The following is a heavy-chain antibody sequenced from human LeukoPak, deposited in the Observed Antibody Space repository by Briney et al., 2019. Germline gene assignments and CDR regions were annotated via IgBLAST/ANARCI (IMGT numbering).Heavy chain of an antibody. J-gene: IGHJ6*03. CDR2: IYYSGST. CDR1: GGSISSYY. D-gene: IGHD2-15*01. CDR3: AREHCSGGSCYSIYYYYYMDV. Sequence: SETLSPTCTVSGGSISSYYWSWIRQPPGKGLEWIGYIYYSGSTNYNPSLKSRVTISVDTSKNQFSLKLSSVTAADTAVYYCAREHCSGGSCYSIYYYYYMDVWGKGTTVTVSS. V-gene: IGHV4-59*01.